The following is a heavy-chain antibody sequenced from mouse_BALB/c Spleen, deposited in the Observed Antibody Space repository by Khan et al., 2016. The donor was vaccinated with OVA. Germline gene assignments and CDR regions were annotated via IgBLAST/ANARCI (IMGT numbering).Heavy chain of an antibody. V-gene: IGHV5-9-3*01. CDR3: ARSPYGNFAY. CDR1: GFTFSTYA. CDR2: ISSDGDYT. J-gene: IGHJ3*01. Sequence: EVQLQESGGGLVKPGGSLKLSCAASGFTFSTYAMPWVRQTPEKRLEWVATISSDGDYTYFPDNVTGRFTISRDNAKNTLCLQMTSLRSEDTAMYYCARSPYGNFAYWCQGTLVTVSA. D-gene: IGHD2-1*01.